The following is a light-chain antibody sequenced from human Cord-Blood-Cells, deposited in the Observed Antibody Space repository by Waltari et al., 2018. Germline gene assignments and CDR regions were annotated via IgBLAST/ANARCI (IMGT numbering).Light chain of an antibody. J-gene: IGLJ2*01. Sequence: SYELTQPPSVSVSPGQTASITCSGYKLGDQSACWYQQKPGQSPVLVIYQDSKRPPGIPERFSGSSSGNTATLTISGTQAMDEADYYCQAWDSSTVVFGGGTKLTVL. CDR2: QDS. CDR3: QAWDSSTVV. V-gene: IGLV3-1*01. CDR1: KLGDQS.